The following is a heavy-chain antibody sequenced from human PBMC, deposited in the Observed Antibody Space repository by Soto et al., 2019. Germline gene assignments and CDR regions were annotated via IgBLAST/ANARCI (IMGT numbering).Heavy chain of an antibody. D-gene: IGHD3-3*01. CDR2: IRSDGSNR. Sequence: QVKLVESGGGVVQPGRSLRLSCTTSGFTFRSYGMHWVRQAPGKGLEWVAVIRSDGSNRDYGDSVQGGFTISSDNSRRMVYLQMDNLRLEDTAVYYCAKPRSTLESPPIDPWGQGTLVTVS. CDR1: GFTFRSYG. V-gene: IGHV3-30*18. CDR3: AKPRSTLESPPIDP. J-gene: IGHJ5*02.